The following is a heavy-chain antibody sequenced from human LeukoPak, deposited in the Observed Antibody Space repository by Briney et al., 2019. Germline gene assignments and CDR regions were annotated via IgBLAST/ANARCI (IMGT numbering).Heavy chain of an antibody. CDR2: INHSGST. Sequence: SETLSLTCAVYGGSFSGYYWSWIRQPPGKGLEWIGEINHSGSTNYNPSLKSRVTISVDTSKNQFSLKLSSVTAADTAVYYCARARGPPDYYYYYYMDVWGKGTTVTVSS. CDR1: GGSFSGYY. CDR3: ARARGPPDYYYYYYMDV. J-gene: IGHJ6*03. D-gene: IGHD3/OR15-3a*01. V-gene: IGHV4-34*01.